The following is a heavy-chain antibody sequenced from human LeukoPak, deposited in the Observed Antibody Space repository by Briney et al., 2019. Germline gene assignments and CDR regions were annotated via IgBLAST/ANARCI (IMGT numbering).Heavy chain of an antibody. Sequence: VPLRLSCAASGMAIMNFSVSWVRQAQGKGLEWVSGLSHGGTRTFYAASVKGRFTISTDDSDSTLLLQMENLRVEDTATYYCAEDIELFMSWGQGTLVIVSS. CDR3: AEDIELFMS. D-gene: IGHD1-26*01. CDR2: LSHGGTRT. J-gene: IGHJ5*02. V-gene: IGHV3-23*01. CDR1: GMAIMNFS.